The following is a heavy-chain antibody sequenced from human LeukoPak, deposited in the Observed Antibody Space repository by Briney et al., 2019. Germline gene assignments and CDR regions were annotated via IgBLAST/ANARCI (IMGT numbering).Heavy chain of an antibody. J-gene: IGHJ6*03. CDR3: ARDSYFYYMDV. CDR1: GGSISSYY. CDR2: IYYSGST. V-gene: IGHV4-59*01. Sequence: SETLSLTCTVSGGSISSYYWSWIRQPPGKGLEWIGYIYYSGSTNYNPSLKSRVTIPVDTSKNQFSLKLSSVTAADTAVYYCARDSYFYYMDVWGKGTTVTVSS.